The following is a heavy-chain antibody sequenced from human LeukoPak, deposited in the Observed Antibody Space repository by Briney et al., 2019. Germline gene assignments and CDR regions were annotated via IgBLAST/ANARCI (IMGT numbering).Heavy chain of an antibody. CDR3: VRDGEGVAISVNYWFDP. V-gene: IGHV1-8*01. Sequence: ASVKVSCKASGFSLTSYDFNWVRQASGQGLEWMGWMNPNNGNTGYAQKFQGRVTMTRDTSTSTAYMELRDLRSEDTAVYYCVRDGEGVAISVNYWFDPWGQGTLVTVSS. D-gene: IGHD3-10*01. CDR1: GFSLTSYD. CDR2: MNPNNGNT. J-gene: IGHJ5*02.